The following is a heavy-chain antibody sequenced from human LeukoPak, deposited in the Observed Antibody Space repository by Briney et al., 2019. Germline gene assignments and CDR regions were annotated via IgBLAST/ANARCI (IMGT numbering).Heavy chain of an antibody. CDR2: IYYSGST. Sequence: SETLSLTCTVSAGSISSYYWSWIRQPPGKGLEWIGYIYYSGSTNYNPSLKSRVTISVDTSKNQFSLKLSSVTAADTAVYYCARGRPRAFDIWGQGTMVTVSS. CDR3: ARGRPRAFDI. J-gene: IGHJ3*02. V-gene: IGHV4-59*08. CDR1: AGSISSYY.